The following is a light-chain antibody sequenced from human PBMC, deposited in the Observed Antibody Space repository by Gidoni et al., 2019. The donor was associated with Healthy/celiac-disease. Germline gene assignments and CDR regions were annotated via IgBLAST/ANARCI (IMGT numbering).Light chain of an antibody. Sequence: DIQLTQSPSFLSASVGDRVTITCRVSQGISSFLAWYQQKPGKAPKLLIYAASTLQSGVPSRFSGSGSGTEFTLTISSLQPEDFATYFCQQLNSYPVTFXPXTKVDIK. CDR2: AAS. CDR1: QGISSF. J-gene: IGKJ3*01. CDR3: QQLNSYPVT. V-gene: IGKV1-9*01.